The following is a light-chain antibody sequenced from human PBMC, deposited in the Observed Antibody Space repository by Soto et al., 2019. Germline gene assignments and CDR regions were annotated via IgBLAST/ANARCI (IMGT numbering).Light chain of an antibody. CDR3: GSYTSSSTLYV. Sequence: QSALTQPASVSGSPGQSITISCTGTSTDVGGSKYVAWYQQHPGKAPKLMIYDVNDRPSGVSNRFSGSKSGNTASLTISGLQAEDEADYYCGSYTSSSTLYVFGTGTKLTVL. CDR1: STDVGGSKY. CDR2: DVN. V-gene: IGLV2-14*01. J-gene: IGLJ1*01.